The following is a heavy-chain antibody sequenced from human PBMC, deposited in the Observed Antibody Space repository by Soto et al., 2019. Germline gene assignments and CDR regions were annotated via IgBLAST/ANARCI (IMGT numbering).Heavy chain of an antibody. CDR3: AGDILTGHYNYYYYGMDV. D-gene: IGHD3-9*01. CDR2: IYYSGST. J-gene: IGHJ6*02. Sequence: SETLCLTCTVSGGSISSYCCRWIRQSPGKGLEWIGYIYYSGSTNYNPSLKSRVTKSVDTSKNQFSLKLSSVTAADTAVYYCAGDILTGHYNYYYYGMDVWAQGPTVTVSS. V-gene: IGHV4-59*01. CDR1: GGSISSYC.